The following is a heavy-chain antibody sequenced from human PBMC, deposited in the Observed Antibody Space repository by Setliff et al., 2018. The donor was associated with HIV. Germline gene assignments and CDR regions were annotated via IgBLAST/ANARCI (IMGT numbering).Heavy chain of an antibody. CDR1: GGSFNGYS. V-gene: IGHV4-59*01. Sequence: PSETLSLTCAVYGGSFNGYSWTWIRQPPGKGLEWIGYIFYSGSTNYNPSLKSRVTISLDTSKNQFSLKLTSVTAADTAVYYCASAGSGTRAPPRYWGQGTLVTVSS. J-gene: IGHJ4*02. D-gene: IGHD1-1*01. CDR2: IFYSGST. CDR3: ASAGSGTRAPPRY.